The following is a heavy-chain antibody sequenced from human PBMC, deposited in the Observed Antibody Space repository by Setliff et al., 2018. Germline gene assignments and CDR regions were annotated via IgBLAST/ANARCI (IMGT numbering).Heavy chain of an antibody. J-gene: IGHJ5*02. CDR1: GGSISSESYY. CDR3: ARGQPRWFDP. V-gene: IGHV4-31*01. Sequence: SETLSLTCTVSGGSISSESYYWGWVRQPPGKGLEWIGYIHYSGTTYYNPSLKSPVTISVDTSKSQFSLSLYSVTVADTAVYYCARGQPRWFDPWGPGTLVTVSS. CDR2: IHYSGTT.